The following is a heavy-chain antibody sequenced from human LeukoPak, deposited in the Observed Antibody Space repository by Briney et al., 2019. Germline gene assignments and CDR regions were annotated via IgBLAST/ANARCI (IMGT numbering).Heavy chain of an antibody. CDR1: GFTFSSYG. J-gene: IGHJ4*02. V-gene: IGHV3-33*01. D-gene: IGHD3-16*01. CDR3: ARDWAGSDY. Sequence: GGSLRLSCAASGFTFSSYGMPWVRQAPGKGLEWVAVIWYDGSSKYYADSVKGRFTISRDNSKNTLYLQMNSLRAEDTAVYYCARDWAGSDYWGQGTLVTVSS. CDR2: IWYDGSSK.